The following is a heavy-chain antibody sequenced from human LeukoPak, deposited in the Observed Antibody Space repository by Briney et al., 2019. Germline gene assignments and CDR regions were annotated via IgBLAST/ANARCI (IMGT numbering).Heavy chain of an antibody. V-gene: IGHV1-8*01. CDR3: ARAGWIAAAGQAPGYYYGMDV. J-gene: IGHJ6*02. D-gene: IGHD6-13*01. Sequence: PWASVKVSCKTSGYTFNNYDINWVRQATGQGLEWMGWMNPNSGNTVYAQKFQGRVTMTRDTSISTAYMELSSLRSEDTAVYYCARAGWIAAAGQAPGYYYGMDVWGQGTTVTVSS. CDR1: GYTFNNYD. CDR2: MNPNSGNT.